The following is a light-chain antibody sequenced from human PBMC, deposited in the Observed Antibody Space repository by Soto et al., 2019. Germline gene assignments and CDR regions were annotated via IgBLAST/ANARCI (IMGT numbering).Light chain of an antibody. V-gene: IGKV3-20*01. Sequence: DIVLTQSPGTLSLSPGERATLSFRASQTLNSNYLAWYQQKPGQAPRLLIYGASTRATGIPDRFSGTGSGADFTLTISRLEPEDFAVYFCQQYGSAPSTFGQGTELEIK. J-gene: IGKJ2*01. CDR3: QQYGSAPST. CDR2: GAS. CDR1: QTLNSNY.